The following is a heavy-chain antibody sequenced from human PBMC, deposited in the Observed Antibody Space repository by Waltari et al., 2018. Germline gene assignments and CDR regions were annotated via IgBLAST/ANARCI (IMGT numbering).Heavy chain of an antibody. CDR2: IRSKANSYAT. Sequence: EVQLVESGGGLVQPGGSLKLSCAASGFTFSGSAMHWVRQASGKGLEWVGRIRSKANSYATAYAASVKGRFTISRDDSKNTAYLQMNSLKTEDTAVYYCTRNPEAAAGTPSFFDYWGQGTLVTVSS. V-gene: IGHV3-73*02. CDR1: GFTFSGSA. J-gene: IGHJ4*02. D-gene: IGHD6-13*01. CDR3: TRNPEAAAGTPSFFDY.